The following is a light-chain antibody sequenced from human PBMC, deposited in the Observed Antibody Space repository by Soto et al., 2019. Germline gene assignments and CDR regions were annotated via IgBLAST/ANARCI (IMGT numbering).Light chain of an antibody. J-gene: IGKJ1*01. CDR1: QSISSW. V-gene: IGKV1-5*01. CDR2: DAS. Sequence: DIQMTQSPSTLSASVGARVTITCRASQSISSWLAWYQQNPGKAPKLLIYDASSLESGVPSRFSGSGSGTEFTLTISRLQPYEFAAYYCHQYNSYTRTFGQGTKVEIK. CDR3: HQYNSYTRT.